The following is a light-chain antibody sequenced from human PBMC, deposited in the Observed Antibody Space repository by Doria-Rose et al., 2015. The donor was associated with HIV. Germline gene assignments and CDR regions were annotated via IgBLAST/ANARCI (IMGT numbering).Light chain of an antibody. V-gene: IGKV3-20*01. CDR2: DGS. CDR1: QSFSSTY. Sequence: EIVLTQSPGTLSLSPGERATLSCRASQSFSSTYLAWYQQEPGQAPSLLSYDGSTRATGIPDRISASGSGTDFTLTINRLEPEDFALYYCHQYGTSWTFGQGTKVEI. CDR3: HQYGTSWT. J-gene: IGKJ1*01.